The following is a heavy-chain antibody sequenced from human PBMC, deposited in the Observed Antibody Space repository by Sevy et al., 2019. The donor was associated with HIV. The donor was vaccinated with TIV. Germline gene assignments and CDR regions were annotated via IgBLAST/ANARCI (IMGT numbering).Heavy chain of an antibody. CDR2: ISGSSNYI. V-gene: IGHV3-21*01. J-gene: IGHJ3*02. CDR3: ARPYGSGSWEAFDI. D-gene: IGHD3-10*01. Sequence: GGSLRLSCAASGFSFSSYPMNWVRQAPGKGLEWVSSISGSSNYIYYADSLRGRFTISRDNAKNSLYLQMNSLRAEDTAVYYCARPYGSGSWEAFDIRGKGTMATVSS. CDR1: GFSFSSYP.